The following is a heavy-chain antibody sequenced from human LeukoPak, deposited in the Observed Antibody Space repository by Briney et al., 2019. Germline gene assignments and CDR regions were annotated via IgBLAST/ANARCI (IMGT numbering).Heavy chain of an antibody. Sequence: ASVKVSCKASGYTFTSYGISWVRQAPGQGLEWMGWISAYNGNTNYAQKLQGRVTMTTDTSTSTAYMELRSLRSDDTAVYYCARAHSSGYYGFYFDYWGQGTLVTVSS. J-gene: IGHJ4*02. CDR3: ARAHSSGYYGFYFDY. D-gene: IGHD3-22*01. CDR1: GYTFTSYG. CDR2: ISAYNGNT. V-gene: IGHV1-18*01.